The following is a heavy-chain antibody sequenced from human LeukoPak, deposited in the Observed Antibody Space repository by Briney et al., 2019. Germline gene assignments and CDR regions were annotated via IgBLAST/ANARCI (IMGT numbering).Heavy chain of an antibody. J-gene: IGHJ4*01. CDR1: GGSISSYY. CDR3: ARLGGQQLVLYY. Sequence: SETLSLTCTVSGGSISSYYWSWIRQPPGKGLEWIGYIYYSGSTNYNPSLKSRVTISVDTSKNQFSLKLSSVTAADTAVYYCARLGGQQLVLYYWGQGTLVTVSS. V-gene: IGHV4-59*08. CDR2: IYYSGST. D-gene: IGHD6-13*01.